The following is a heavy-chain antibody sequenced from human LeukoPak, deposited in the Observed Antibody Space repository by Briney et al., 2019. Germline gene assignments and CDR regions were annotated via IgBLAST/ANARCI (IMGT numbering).Heavy chain of an antibody. V-gene: IGHV1-2*06. CDR3: ARVLRYYDILTGYSRDFDY. J-gene: IGHJ4*02. D-gene: IGHD3-9*01. CDR1: GYTFTGYY. Sequence: ASVKVSCKASGYTFTGYYMHWVRQAPGQGLEWMGRINPNSGGTNYAQNFQGRVTMTRDTSISTAYMELSRLRSDDTAVYYCARVLRYYDILTGYSRDFDYWGQGTLVTVSS. CDR2: INPNSGGT.